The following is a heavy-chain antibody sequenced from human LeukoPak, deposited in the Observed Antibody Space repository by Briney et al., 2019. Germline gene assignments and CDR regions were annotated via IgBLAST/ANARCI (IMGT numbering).Heavy chain of an antibody. CDR1: GYTFTSYY. Sequence: GASVKVSCKASGYTFTSYYMHWVRQAPGQGLEWMGIINPSGGSTSYAQKFQGRVTMTRDMSTSTVYMELSSLRSEDTAVYYCAIMVRGVIGIDYWGQGTLVTVSS. D-gene: IGHD3-10*01. CDR2: INPSGGST. CDR3: AIMVRGVIGIDY. V-gene: IGHV1-46*01. J-gene: IGHJ4*02.